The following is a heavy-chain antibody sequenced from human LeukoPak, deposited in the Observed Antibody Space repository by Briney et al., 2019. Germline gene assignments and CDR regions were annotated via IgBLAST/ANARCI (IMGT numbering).Heavy chain of an antibody. J-gene: IGHJ4*02. CDR3: ARQARYCSRTSCPFDY. CDR2: IYPGDSDT. V-gene: IGHV5-51*01. CDR1: GYSFTSYW. D-gene: IGHD2-2*01. Sequence: GESLKISFKGSGYSFTSYWIGWVRQMPGKGLEWMGIIYPGDSDTRYSPSFQGQVTISADKSISTAYLQWSSLKASDTAMYYCARQARYCSRTSCPFDYWGQGTLVTVSS.